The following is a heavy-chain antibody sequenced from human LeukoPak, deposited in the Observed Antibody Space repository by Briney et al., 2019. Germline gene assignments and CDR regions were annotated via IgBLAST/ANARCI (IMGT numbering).Heavy chain of an antibody. V-gene: IGHV4-59*01. CDR1: GGSIISYY. CDR2: IHSSGKT. Sequence: SETLSLTCTVSGGSIISYYWSWIRQSPQKGLEWIAYIHSSGKTNYNPSLKSRVTISVDTSKNQFSLKVTSMTAADTAIYYCAKSFSETERATITAYWGQGTLVTVSS. D-gene: IGHD5-24*01. CDR3: AKSFSETERATITAY. J-gene: IGHJ4*02.